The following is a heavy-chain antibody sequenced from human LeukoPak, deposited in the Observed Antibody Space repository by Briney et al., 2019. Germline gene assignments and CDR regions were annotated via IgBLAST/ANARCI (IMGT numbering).Heavy chain of an antibody. CDR1: GFTFGDYA. Sequence: GGSLRLSCTASGFTFGDYAMSWFRQAPGKGLEWVGFIRSKSYGGTTEYAASVKGRFTISTDDSKSIAYLQMNSLKTEDTALYYCTRGIAAAGNYYYGMDVWGQGTTVTVSS. V-gene: IGHV3-49*03. D-gene: IGHD6-13*01. J-gene: IGHJ6*02. CDR3: TRGIAAAGNYYYGMDV. CDR2: IRSKSYGGTT.